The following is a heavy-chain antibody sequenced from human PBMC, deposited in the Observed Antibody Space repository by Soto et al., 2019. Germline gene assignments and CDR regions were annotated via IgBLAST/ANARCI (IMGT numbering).Heavy chain of an antibody. D-gene: IGHD2-21*01. J-gene: IGHJ3*02. V-gene: IGHV3-53*04. CDR2: IFSSGTT. CDR3: ARAIPLAGAGALNI. CDR1: GFTVSSNY. Sequence: EVQLVESGGGLVEPGESLRLSCAVSGFTVSSNYLSWVRQAPGKGLEWVSIIFSSGTTYYADSVKGRFTISRDNSKNTLFLQMNSLRAEDTAVYYCARAIPLAGAGALNIWGYGTMVTVSP.